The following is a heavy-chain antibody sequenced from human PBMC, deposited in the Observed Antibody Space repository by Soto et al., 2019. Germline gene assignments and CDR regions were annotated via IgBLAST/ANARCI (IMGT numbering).Heavy chain of an antibody. CDR2: INHSGST. CDR3: ARAGAARPKPNLYFDD. D-gene: IGHD6-6*01. Sequence: SETLSLTCAVYGGSFSGYYWSWIRQPPGKGLEWIGEINHSGSTNYNPSLKSRVTISVDTSKNQFSLKLSSVTAADTAVYYCARAGAARPKPNLYFDDWGKGTLVPVAS. V-gene: IGHV4-34*01. J-gene: IGHJ4*02. CDR1: GGSFSGYY.